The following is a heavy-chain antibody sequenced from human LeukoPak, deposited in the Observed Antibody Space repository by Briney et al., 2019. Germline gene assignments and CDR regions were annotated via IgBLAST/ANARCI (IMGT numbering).Heavy chain of an antibody. J-gene: IGHJ6*02. CDR3: AKPLATKIIGWRYYGMDV. D-gene: IGHD2/OR15-2a*01. Sequence: GGSLRLSCAASGFTFSTFGMHWVRQAPGKGLEWVALISFEGSNKYYVDSVKGRFTISRDNSKNTQSLQMNNLRAEDTAVYYCAKPLATKIIGWRYYGMDVWGQGTTVTVSS. V-gene: IGHV3-30*18. CDR1: GFTFSTFG. CDR2: ISFEGSNK.